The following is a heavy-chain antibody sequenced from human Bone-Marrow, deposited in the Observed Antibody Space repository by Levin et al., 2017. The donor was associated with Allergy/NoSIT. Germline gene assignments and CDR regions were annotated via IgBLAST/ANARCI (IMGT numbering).Heavy chain of an antibody. CDR3: ARQGVDAVHKPMEVYYYYYMDV. CDR2: IDSDVSST. CDR1: GFTFSSYW. D-gene: IGHD3-10*01. V-gene: IGHV3-74*01. Sequence: PGGSLRLSCAASGFTFSSYWMHWVRQAPGKGLVWVSRIDSDVSSTSYADSVKGRFTISRDNAKNTLYLQMNRLRAEDTAVYYCARQGVDAVHKPMEVYYYYYMDVWGKGTTVTVSS. J-gene: IGHJ6*03.